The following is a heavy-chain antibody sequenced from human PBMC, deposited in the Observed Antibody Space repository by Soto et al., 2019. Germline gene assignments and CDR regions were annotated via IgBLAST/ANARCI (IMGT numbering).Heavy chain of an antibody. Sequence: GGSLRLSCAASGFTFSSYAMSWVRQAPGKGLEWVSAVSGSGGSTYYADSVKGRFTISRDNSKNTLYLQMNSLRAEDTAVYYCAKDQFSYDILTGYPNYFDYWGQGTLVTVSS. V-gene: IGHV3-23*01. CDR2: VSGSGGST. CDR1: GFTFSSYA. CDR3: AKDQFSYDILTGYPNYFDY. J-gene: IGHJ4*02. D-gene: IGHD3-9*01.